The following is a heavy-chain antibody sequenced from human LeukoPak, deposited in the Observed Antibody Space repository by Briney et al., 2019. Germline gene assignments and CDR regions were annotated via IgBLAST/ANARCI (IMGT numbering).Heavy chain of an antibody. D-gene: IGHD2-8*02. CDR2: INHSGST. J-gene: IGHJ5*02. CDR3: ARRRPSFNPGGVWFDP. CDR1: GGSFSGYY. V-gene: IGHV4-34*01. Sequence: SETLSLTCAVYGGSFSGYYWSWIRQPPGKGLEWIGEINHSGSTNYNPSLESRVTISVDTSKNQFSLKLSSVTAADTAVYYCARRRPSFNPGGVWFDPWGQGTLVTVSS.